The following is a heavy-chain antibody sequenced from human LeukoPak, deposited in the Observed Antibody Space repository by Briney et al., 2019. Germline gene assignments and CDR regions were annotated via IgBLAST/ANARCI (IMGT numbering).Heavy chain of an antibody. V-gene: IGHV3-21*01. J-gene: IGHJ4*02. Sequence: GGSLRLSCAASGFTFSSYEMNWVRQAPGKGLEWVSSISSSSSYIYYADSVKGRFTISRDNAKNSLYLQMNSLRAEDTAVYYCARSEGKSVLDYWGQGTLVTVSS. CDR3: ARSEGKSVLDY. CDR2: ISSSSSYI. CDR1: GFTFSSYE. D-gene: IGHD1-1*01.